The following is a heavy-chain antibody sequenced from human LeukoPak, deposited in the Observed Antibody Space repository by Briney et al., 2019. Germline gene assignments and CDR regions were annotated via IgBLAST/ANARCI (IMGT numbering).Heavy chain of an antibody. J-gene: IGHJ4*02. CDR2: IIPIFGTA. CDR3: ARVTWIQLSYYFDY. Sequence: ASVKVSCKASGGTSSSYAISWVRQAPGQGLEWMGGIIPIFGTANYAQKFQGRVTITADESTSTAYMELSSLRSEDTAVYYCARVTWIQLSYYFDYWGQGTLVTVSS. V-gene: IGHV1-69*13. D-gene: IGHD5-18*01. CDR1: GGTSSSYA.